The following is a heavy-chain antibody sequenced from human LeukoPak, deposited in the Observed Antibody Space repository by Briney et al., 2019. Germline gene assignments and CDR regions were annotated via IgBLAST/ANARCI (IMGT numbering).Heavy chain of an antibody. V-gene: IGHV3-23*01. CDR3: AKSEGSVTYYYDSSGYYSDAFDI. Sequence: GGSPRLSCAASGFTFSSYAMSWVRQAPGKGLEWVSAISGSGGSTYYADSVKGRFTISRDNSKNTLYLQMNSLRAEDTAVYYCAKSEGSVTYYYDSSGYYSDAFDIWGQGTMVTVSS. CDR1: GFTFSSYA. D-gene: IGHD3-22*01. J-gene: IGHJ3*02. CDR2: ISGSGGST.